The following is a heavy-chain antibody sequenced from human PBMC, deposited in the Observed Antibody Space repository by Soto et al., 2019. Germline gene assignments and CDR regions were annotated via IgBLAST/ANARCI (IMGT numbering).Heavy chain of an antibody. Sequence: QEQLVESGGGVVQPGMSPTLSCAASGFTFSNYGMHWVRQAPGKGLEWVAFIRYDGRTKYYGDSLKGRLTISRDNSKNTVYLQMSSLRAEDTAIYYCARDWGGPTRTGTVAPDYWGQGTLVTVSS. CDR3: ARDWGGPTRTGTVAPDY. D-gene: IGHD2-21*01. V-gene: IGHV3-33*01. CDR1: GFTFSNYG. J-gene: IGHJ4*02. CDR2: IRYDGRTK.